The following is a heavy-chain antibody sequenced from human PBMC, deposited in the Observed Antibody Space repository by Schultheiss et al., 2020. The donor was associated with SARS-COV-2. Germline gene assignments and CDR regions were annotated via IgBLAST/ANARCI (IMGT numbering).Heavy chain of an antibody. CDR3: ARGAIGTSWYEY. Sequence: SCAASGFIFSSYSLTWVRQAPGKGLEWISFISGSGDKIFYADSVKGRFTVSRDNAKNSLYLQMNSLRDEDTAVYYCARGAIGTSWYEYWGQGTLVTVSS. V-gene: IGHV3-48*02. D-gene: IGHD6-13*01. J-gene: IGHJ4*02. CDR2: ISGSGDKI. CDR1: GFIFSSYS.